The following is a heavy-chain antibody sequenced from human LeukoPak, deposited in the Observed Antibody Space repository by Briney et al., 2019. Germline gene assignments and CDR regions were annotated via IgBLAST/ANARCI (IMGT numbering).Heavy chain of an antibody. CDR3: ARDGYCSSSSCYPFEALDI. J-gene: IGHJ3*02. CDR1: GYTFTSYG. CDR2: ISAYNGNT. Sequence: ASVKVSCKASGYTFTSYGISWVRQAPGQGLEWMGWISAYNGNTNYAQKLQGRVTMTTDTSTSTAYMELRSLRSDDTAAYFCARDGYCSSSSCYPFEALDIWGQGTMVTVSS. V-gene: IGHV1-18*01. D-gene: IGHD2-2*01.